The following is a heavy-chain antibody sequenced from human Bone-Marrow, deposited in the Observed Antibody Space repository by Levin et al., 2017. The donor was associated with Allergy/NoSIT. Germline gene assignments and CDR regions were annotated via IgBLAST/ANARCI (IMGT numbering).Heavy chain of an antibody. CDR1: GGTFSSYA. D-gene: IGHD6-19*01. V-gene: IGHV1-69*13. Sequence: PTASVKVSCKASGGTFSSYAISWVRQAPGQGLEWMGGIIPIFGTANYAQKFQGRVTITADESTSTAYMELSSLRSEDTAVYYCASPGIAVAGTGPWGYYFDYWGQGTLVTVSS. CDR2: IIPIFGTA. CDR3: ASPGIAVAGTGPWGYYFDY. J-gene: IGHJ4*02.